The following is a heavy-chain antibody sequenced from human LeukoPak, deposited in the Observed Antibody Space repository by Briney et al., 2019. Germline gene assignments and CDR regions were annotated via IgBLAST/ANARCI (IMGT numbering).Heavy chain of an antibody. CDR1: GGSLSFSY. V-gene: IGHV4-4*07. CDR2: IYSSGST. CDR3: ARVELATIDHFDY. J-gene: IGHJ4*02. D-gene: IGHD5-24*01. Sequence: SETLSLTCTVSGGSLSFSYWSWIRQPAGKGLEWIGRIYSSGSTNYNPSLKSRVTMSVDTFKNQFSLKLTSVTAADTAVYYWARVELATIDHFDYWGQGILVTVSS.